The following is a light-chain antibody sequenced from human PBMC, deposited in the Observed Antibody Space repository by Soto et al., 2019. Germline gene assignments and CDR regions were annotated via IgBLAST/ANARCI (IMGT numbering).Light chain of an antibody. J-gene: IGKJ2*01. CDR2: DAS. Sequence: VLTQSPATLSVPPGERATLSCRASQSISPKLAWYQNKPGQYPLLLIYDASNKSTGIPARISGSASGTDFTLTISSLRFEDFAVYYCQQYTSWPTFGQGTRLDI. V-gene: IGKV3-15*01. CDR3: QQYTSWPT. CDR1: QSISPK.